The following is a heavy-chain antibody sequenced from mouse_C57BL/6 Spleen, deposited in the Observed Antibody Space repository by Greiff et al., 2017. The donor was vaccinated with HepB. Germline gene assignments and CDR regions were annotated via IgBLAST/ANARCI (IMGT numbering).Heavy chain of an antibody. CDR2: IDPSDSYT. Sequence: QQSCKASGYTFTSYWMQWVKQRPGQGLEWIGEIDPSDSYTNYNQKFKGKATLTVDTSSSTAYMQLSSLTSEDSAVYYCARRGYYSNYFDYWGQGTTLTVSS. CDR3: ARRGYYSNYFDY. J-gene: IGHJ2*01. CDR1: GYTFTSYW. V-gene: IGHV1-50*01. D-gene: IGHD2-5*01.